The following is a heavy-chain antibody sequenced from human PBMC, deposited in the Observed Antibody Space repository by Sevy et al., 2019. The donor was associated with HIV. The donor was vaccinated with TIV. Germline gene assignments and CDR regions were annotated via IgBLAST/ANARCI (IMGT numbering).Heavy chain of an antibody. CDR1: GFTFRSFS. CDR3: ARDSARVIVPTAGFDS. Sequence: GGSLRLSCSASGFTFRSFSMHWVRQAPGKGLEWVAAIWYDGRTKQYANSVKGRFTTSRDNSKNMLNLEMNSLRAEDTALYFCARDSARVIVPTAGFDSWGQGTVVTVSS. J-gene: IGHJ5*01. V-gene: IGHV3-33*01. CDR2: IWYDGRTK. D-gene: IGHD1-1*01.